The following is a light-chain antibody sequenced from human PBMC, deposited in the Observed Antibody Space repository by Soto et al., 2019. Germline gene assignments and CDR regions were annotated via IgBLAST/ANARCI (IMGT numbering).Light chain of an antibody. Sequence: QSALTQPASVSGSPGQSITISCTGTSSDVGSYNLVSWYQQHPGKAPKLMIYEGSKRPSGVSNRFSGSKSGNTASLTISGLQAEDEADYYCCSYAGSSTGHVVFGGGTKADRP. V-gene: IGLV2-23*01. CDR2: EGS. CDR1: SSDVGSYNL. J-gene: IGLJ2*01. CDR3: CSYAGSSTGHVV.